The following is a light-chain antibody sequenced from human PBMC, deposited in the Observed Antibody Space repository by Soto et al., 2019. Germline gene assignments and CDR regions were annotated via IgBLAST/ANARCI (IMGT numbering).Light chain of an antibody. Sequence: IPLTQSPSSLYASVGDRVTITCRASQGINNYLGWYQQKPGKAPKLLIYAASTLLSGVPVRFSGSGSGTDFTLTISSLQPEDFATYYCQQLDSYPLTFGGGTKVEIK. CDR1: QGINNY. J-gene: IGKJ4*02. V-gene: IGKV1-9*01. CDR3: QQLDSYPLT. CDR2: AAS.